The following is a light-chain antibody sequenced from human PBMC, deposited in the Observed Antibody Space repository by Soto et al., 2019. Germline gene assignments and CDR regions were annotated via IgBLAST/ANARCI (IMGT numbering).Light chain of an antibody. J-gene: IGLJ1*01. Sequence: QSALTQPASVSGSPGQSSTISCTGTSSDVGSYRFVSWYQQHPGKAPTLMIYEGSDRPSGVSDRFSGSKSGNTASLTISGLQAEDEADYFCCSYDGGSNVFGAGTKRTVL. CDR3: CSYDGGSNV. CDR2: EGS. CDR1: SSDVGSYRF. V-gene: IGLV2-23*03.